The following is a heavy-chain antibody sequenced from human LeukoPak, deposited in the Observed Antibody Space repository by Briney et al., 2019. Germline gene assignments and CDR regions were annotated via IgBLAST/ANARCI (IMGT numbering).Heavy chain of an antibody. Sequence: GGSLRLSCAASGFTFSSYGMHWVRHAPGKGLEGVAVIWYDGSNKYYADSVKGRFTISRDNSKNTLYLQMNSLRAEDTAVYYCAREPEYSSGWPYYFDYWGQGTLVTVSS. CDR3: AREPEYSSGWPYYFDY. CDR2: IWYDGSNK. CDR1: GFTFSSYG. D-gene: IGHD6-19*01. V-gene: IGHV3-33*01. J-gene: IGHJ4*02.